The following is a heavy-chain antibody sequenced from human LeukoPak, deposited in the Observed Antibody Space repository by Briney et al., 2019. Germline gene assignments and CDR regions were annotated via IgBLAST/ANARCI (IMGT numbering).Heavy chain of an antibody. D-gene: IGHD2-2*01. V-gene: IGHV4-30-2*01. J-gene: IGHJ6*02. CDR2: IYHSGST. CDR1: GGSISSGGYS. CDR3: ARRTSSYYYYGMDV. Sequence: SETLSLTCAVSGGSISSGGYSWSWIRQPPGKGLEWIGYIYHSGSTYYNPSLKSRITISVDTSKNQFSLKLSSVTAADTAVYYCARRTSSYYYYGMDVWGQGTTVTVSS.